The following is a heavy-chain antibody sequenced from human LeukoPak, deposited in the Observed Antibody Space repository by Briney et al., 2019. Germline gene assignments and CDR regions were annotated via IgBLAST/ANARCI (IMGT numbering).Heavy chain of an antibody. J-gene: IGHJ4*02. D-gene: IGHD1-1*01. CDR1: GGSISSYY. CDR3: ARGAGLQLFDY. V-gene: IGHV4-4*07. Sequence: PSETLSLTCTVSGGSISSYYWSWIRQPAGKGLEWIGRIYTSASTNYNPSRKSRVTMSVDTSKNQFSLKLRSVTAADTAVYYCARGAGLQLFDYWGQGTLVTVSS. CDR2: IYTSAST.